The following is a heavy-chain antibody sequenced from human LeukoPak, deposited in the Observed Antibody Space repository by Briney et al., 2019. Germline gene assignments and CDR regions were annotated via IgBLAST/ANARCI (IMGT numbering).Heavy chain of an antibody. J-gene: IGHJ4*02. CDR2: MYDGGEI. CDR1: GFIVSSNH. CDR3: ARGGTMTRFSLFDN. Sequence: GGLRLSCAASGFIVSSNHMSWVRQTPDKGLEWVSVMYDGGEIYYADSVKGRFTTSRDNSKNTVDLQMNNLRADDTAMYYCARGGTMTRFSLFDNWGQGTLVFVPS. D-gene: IGHD4-17*01. V-gene: IGHV3-53*01.